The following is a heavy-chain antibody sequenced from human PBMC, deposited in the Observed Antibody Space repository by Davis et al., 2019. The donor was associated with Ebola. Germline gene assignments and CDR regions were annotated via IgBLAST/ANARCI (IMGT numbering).Heavy chain of an antibody. CDR2: IYPGDSDT. Sequence: GESLKISCKGSGYSFTSYWIGWVRQMPGKGLEWMGIIYPGDSDTRYSPSFQGQVTISADKSISTAYLQWSSLKASDTAMYYCARSGYCSGGSCYLPRRPFDPWGQGTLVTVSS. J-gene: IGHJ5*02. V-gene: IGHV5-51*01. CDR1: GYSFTSYW. CDR3: ARSGYCSGGSCYLPRRPFDP. D-gene: IGHD2-15*01.